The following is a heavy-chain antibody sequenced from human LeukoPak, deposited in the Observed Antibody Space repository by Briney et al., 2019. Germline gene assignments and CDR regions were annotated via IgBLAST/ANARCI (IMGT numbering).Heavy chain of an antibody. CDR1: GYNFASYW. D-gene: IGHD6-19*01. V-gene: IGHV5-51*01. CDR3: ARSSSGWSFDY. CDR2: IHPADSDT. Sequence: GESLKISCKGSGYNFASYWIAWVRQMPGKGLEWMGTIHPADSDTRYSPSFQGQVTISADKSISTAYLQWSSLRASDTAVYYCARSSSGWSFDYWGQGTLVTVSS. J-gene: IGHJ4*02.